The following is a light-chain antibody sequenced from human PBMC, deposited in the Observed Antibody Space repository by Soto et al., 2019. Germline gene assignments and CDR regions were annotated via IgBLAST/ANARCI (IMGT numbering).Light chain of an antibody. Sequence: ETVMTQSPDTLSVSPGESATLSCRASQDVSTNLAWFHHKPGQTPRLVLYGASKRATGIPARFSGSGSGRHFTLTISSLQSEDFGVYYCQHYNIGAPYSFGQGTKVDIK. J-gene: IGKJ2*03. CDR3: QHYNIGAPYS. V-gene: IGKV3-15*01. CDR1: QDVSTN. CDR2: GAS.